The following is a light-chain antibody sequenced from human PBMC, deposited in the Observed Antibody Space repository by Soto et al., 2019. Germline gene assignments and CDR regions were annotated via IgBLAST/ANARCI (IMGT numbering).Light chain of an antibody. Sequence: QSALTQPRSVSGSPGQSVTISCTGTSGDVGAYNYISWYQQHQGKAPKFLIYDVNKRPSGVPDRFFGSKSGNTASLTISGLHPEDEADYYCCSYADTYPYLFGPGTKLTVL. CDR3: CSYADTYPYL. J-gene: IGLJ1*01. CDR1: SGDVGAYNY. V-gene: IGLV2-11*01. CDR2: DVN.